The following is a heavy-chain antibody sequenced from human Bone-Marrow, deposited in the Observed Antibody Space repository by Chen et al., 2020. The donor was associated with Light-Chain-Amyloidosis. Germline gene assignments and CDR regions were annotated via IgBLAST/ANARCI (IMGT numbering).Heavy chain of an antibody. D-gene: IGHD6-13*01. V-gene: IGHV4-59*01. CDR1: GGSISSYY. CDR2: IYYSGST. CDR3: ATDVAAAGYFDY. Sequence: QVQLQESGPGLVKPSETLSLTCTVSGGSISSYYWSWIRQPPGKGLEWIGYIYYSGSTNYNPSLKSRVTISVDTSKNQFSLKLSSVTAADTAVYYCATDVAAAGYFDYWGQGTLVTVSS. J-gene: IGHJ4*02.